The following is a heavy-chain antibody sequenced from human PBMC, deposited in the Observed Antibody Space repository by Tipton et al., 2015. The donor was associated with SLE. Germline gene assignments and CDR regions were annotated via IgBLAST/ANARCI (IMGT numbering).Heavy chain of an antibody. CDR2: TYRGGTT. D-gene: IGHD3-16*01. V-gene: IGHV3-23*03. CDR1: GFTFSSHA. J-gene: IGHJ4*02. CDR3: AVGGRCLDY. Sequence: SLRLSCAASGFTFSSHAMRWVRQAPGKGLEWVAVTYRGGTTYYVDSVRGRFTVSRDDSKNTLSLQMDSRTAEDTAVYYCAVGGRCLDYWGQGALVPVSS.